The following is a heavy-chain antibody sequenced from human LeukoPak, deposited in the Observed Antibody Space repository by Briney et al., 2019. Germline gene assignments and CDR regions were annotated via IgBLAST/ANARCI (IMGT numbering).Heavy chain of an antibody. Sequence: SETLSLTCTVSGYSISGGYYWGWVRQPPGKGLEWIGSIYHSGSTYYNPCLKSRVTISVDTSKNQFSLKLSSVTAADTAVYYCARSTRYSGSYRGANWFDPWGQGTLVTVSS. CDR3: ARSTRYSGSYRGANWFDP. V-gene: IGHV4-38-2*02. CDR1: GYSISGGYY. J-gene: IGHJ5*02. D-gene: IGHD1-26*01. CDR2: IYHSGST.